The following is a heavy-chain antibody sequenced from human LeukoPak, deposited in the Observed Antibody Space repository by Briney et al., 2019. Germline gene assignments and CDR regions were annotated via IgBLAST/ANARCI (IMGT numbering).Heavy chain of an antibody. CDR2: INSDGSST. J-gene: IGHJ4*02. CDR3: ARGRLLPFYFDY. V-gene: IGHV3-74*01. CDR1: GFTFSSYW. Sequence: AGGSLRLSCAASGFTFSSYWMHWVRQAPGKGLVWVSRINSDGSSTSYADSVKGRFTISRDNAKNTLYLQMNGLRAEDTAVYYCARGRLLPFYFDYSGQGTLVTVSS. D-gene: IGHD2-21*01.